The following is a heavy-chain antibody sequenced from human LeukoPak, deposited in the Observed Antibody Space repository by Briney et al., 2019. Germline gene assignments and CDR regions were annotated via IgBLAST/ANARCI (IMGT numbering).Heavy chain of an antibody. V-gene: IGHV1-69*04. Sequence: GASVKVSCKASGGTFSSYAISWVRQAPGQGLEWMGRIIPILGIANYAQKFQGRVTITADKSTSTAYMELSSLRSEDTAVYYCARVLIAAAGLFDCWGQGTLVTVSS. D-gene: IGHD6-13*01. CDR3: ARVLIAAAGLFDC. CDR1: GGTFSSYA. J-gene: IGHJ4*02. CDR2: IIPILGIA.